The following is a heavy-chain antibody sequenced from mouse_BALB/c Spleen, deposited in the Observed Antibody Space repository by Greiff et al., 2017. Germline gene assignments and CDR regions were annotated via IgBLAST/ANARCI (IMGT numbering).Heavy chain of an antibody. CDR2: IDPANGNT. D-gene: IGHD4-1*01. Sequence: VQLKESGAELVKPGASVKLSCTASGFNIKDTYMHWVKQRPEQGLEWIGRIDPANGNTKYDPKFQGKATITADTSSNTAYLQLSSLTSEDTAVYYCASPLVGRGGSFDYWGQGTTLAVSS. V-gene: IGHV14-3*02. CDR1: GFNIKDTY. CDR3: ASPLVGRGGSFDY. J-gene: IGHJ2*01.